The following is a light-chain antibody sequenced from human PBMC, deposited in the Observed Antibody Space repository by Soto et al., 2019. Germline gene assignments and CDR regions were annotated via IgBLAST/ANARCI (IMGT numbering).Light chain of an antibody. Sequence: QSALTQPASVSGSPGPSITISCTGNSSDVGGYNYVSWYQQHPGKAPKLIIYEVSNRPSGVSNRFSGSKSGNTASLTISGLQAEDEADYYCNSYTSKSTGVFGTGTKLTVL. CDR1: SSDVGGYNY. CDR3: NSYTSKSTGV. J-gene: IGLJ1*01. V-gene: IGLV2-14*01. CDR2: EVS.